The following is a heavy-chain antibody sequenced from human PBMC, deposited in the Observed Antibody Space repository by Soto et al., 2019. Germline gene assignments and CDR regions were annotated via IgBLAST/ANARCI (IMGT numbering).Heavy chain of an antibody. D-gene: IGHD6-6*01. V-gene: IGHV4-34*01. Sequence: PSETLSLTCAVYGGSFSGYYWSWIRQPPGKGLEWIGEINHSGSTNYNPSLKSRVTISVDTSKNQFSLKLSSVTAADTAVYYCARGLRIAARPRYYYGMDVWGQGTTVTV. CDR2: INHSGST. CDR1: GGSFSGYY. CDR3: ARGLRIAARPRYYYGMDV. J-gene: IGHJ6*02.